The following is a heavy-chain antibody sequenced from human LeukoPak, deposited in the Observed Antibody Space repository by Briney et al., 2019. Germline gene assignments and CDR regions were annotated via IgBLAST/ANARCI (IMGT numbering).Heavy chain of an antibody. CDR1: GFIFSDYS. CDR3: ASLFRDCSGGSCYFHNYYYGMDV. CDR2: ITGSGTTI. V-gene: IGHV3-48*02. D-gene: IGHD2-15*01. Sequence: PGGSLRLSCAASGFIFSDYSMNWVRQAPGQGLEWLSYITGSGTTIYYADSVKGRFTISRDNAKNSLYLQMNSLRDEDTAVYYCASLFRDCSGGSCYFHNYYYGMDVWGQGTTVTVSS. J-gene: IGHJ6*02.